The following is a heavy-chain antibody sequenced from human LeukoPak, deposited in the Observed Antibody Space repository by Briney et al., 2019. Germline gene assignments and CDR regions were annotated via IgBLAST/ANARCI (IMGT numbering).Heavy chain of an antibody. V-gene: IGHV1-69*01. D-gene: IGHD6-13*01. CDR2: IIPIYGTP. CDR1: GGTFSNSG. Sequence: GASVKVSCKASGGTFSNSGFIWVRQAPGQGLEWMGGIIPIYGTPHYAQKFQGRVSITADESTTTVYMEVSSLNSEDTAVYYCARDQGIEAAGTFDYWGQGTLVTVSS. J-gene: IGHJ4*02. CDR3: ARDQGIEAAGTFDY.